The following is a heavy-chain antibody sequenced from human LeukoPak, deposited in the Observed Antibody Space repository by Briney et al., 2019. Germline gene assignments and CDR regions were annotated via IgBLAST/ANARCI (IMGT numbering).Heavy chain of an antibody. Sequence: ASVKVSCKASGYTFTSYDINWVRQATGQGLEWMGWMNPNSGNTGYAQKFQDRVTMTRNTSISTAYMELSSLRSEGTAVYYCARVDCSGGSCYSGFDYWGQGTLVTVSS. V-gene: IGHV1-8*01. CDR3: ARVDCSGGSCYSGFDY. J-gene: IGHJ4*02. D-gene: IGHD2-15*01. CDR1: GYTFTSYD. CDR2: MNPNSGNT.